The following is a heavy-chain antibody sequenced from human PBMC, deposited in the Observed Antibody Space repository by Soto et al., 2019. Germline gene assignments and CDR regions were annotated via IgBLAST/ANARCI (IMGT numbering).Heavy chain of an antibody. J-gene: IGHJ4*02. D-gene: IGHD3-22*01. CDR1: GFPFTKYA. V-gene: IGHV3-23*01. CDR2: ISGSGSRT. CDR3: AKDKEVGGIGIGYYTPLEN. Sequence: EVQLLESGGGLVQPGGSLRLSCAASGFPFTKYAMSWVRQAPGKGLEWVSAISGSGSRTYYADSVKGRFTTSRDNSKNTVYLQMNSLRAEDTAVYYCAKDKEVGGIGIGYYTPLENWGQGTLVTVSS.